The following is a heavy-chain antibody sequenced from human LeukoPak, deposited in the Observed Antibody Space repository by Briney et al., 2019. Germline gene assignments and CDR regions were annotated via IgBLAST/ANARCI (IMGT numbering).Heavy chain of an antibody. D-gene: IGHD4-17*01. Sequence: ASVKVSCKASGYTFTSYFMHWVRQAPGQGLELMGVINPSGGSTSYAQKFQGRVTMTRDTSTSTVYMELSSLRSEDTAVYYCARDSADYGDYDYWGQGTLVTVSS. CDR2: INPSGGST. V-gene: IGHV1-46*01. J-gene: IGHJ4*02. CDR3: ARDSADYGDYDY. CDR1: GYTFTSYF.